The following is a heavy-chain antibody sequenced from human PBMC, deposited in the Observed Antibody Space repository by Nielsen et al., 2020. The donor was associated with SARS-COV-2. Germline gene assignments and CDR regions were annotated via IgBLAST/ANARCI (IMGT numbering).Heavy chain of an antibody. D-gene: IGHD4-17*01. V-gene: IGHV1-69*04. CDR2: IIPMVGIP. CDR1: GGTFSTYA. Sequence: SVKVSCKASGGTFSTYAISWVRQAPGQGLEWLGRIIPMVGIPDYAQNFQGRLTITADKSTATVYMELRSLRSDDTAVYYCARHGDSFLGGLDIWGQGTMVTVSS. J-gene: IGHJ3*02. CDR3: ARHGDSFLGGLDI.